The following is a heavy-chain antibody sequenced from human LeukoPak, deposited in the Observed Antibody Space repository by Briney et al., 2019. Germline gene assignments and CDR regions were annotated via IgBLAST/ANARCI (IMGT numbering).Heavy chain of an antibody. J-gene: IGHJ4*02. D-gene: IGHD5-18*01. CDR3: AKGDVDTAMVYFDY. Sequence: GGSLRLSCAASEFTFSKFPMGWVRQAPGKGLEWVSGISWNSGSIGYADSVKGRFTISRDNAKNSLYLQMNSLRAEDTALYYCAKGDVDTAMVYFDYWGQGTLGTVSS. CDR1: EFTFSKFP. CDR2: ISWNSGSI. V-gene: IGHV3-9*01.